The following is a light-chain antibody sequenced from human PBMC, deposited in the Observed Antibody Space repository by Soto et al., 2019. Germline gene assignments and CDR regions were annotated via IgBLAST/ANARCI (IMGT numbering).Light chain of an antibody. V-gene: IGKV3-15*01. CDR3: QQYDNWPWT. Sequence: EIVMTQSPAPLSVSQGGRATLSCRASQTISGTLAWYQQKPGQAPRLLIHAASTRAPGFPARFSGSGSGTDFTLTISSLQSEDFAVYYCQQYDNWPWTFGQGTKVDIK. J-gene: IGKJ1*01. CDR2: AAS. CDR1: QTISGT.